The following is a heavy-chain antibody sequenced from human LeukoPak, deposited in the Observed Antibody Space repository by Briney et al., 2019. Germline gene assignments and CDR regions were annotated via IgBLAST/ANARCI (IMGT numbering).Heavy chain of an antibody. J-gene: IGHJ5*02. D-gene: IGHD6-19*01. V-gene: IGHV4-61*02. Sequence: SETLSLTCTVSGGSISSGSYYWSWIRQPAGKGLEWIGRIYTSGSTNYNPSLKSRVTISIDTSKNQFSLKLSSVTAADTAVYYCASSALSYSSGWYGEENGFDPWGQGTLVTVSS. CDR3: ASSALSYSSGWYGEENGFDP. CDR1: GGSISSGSYY. CDR2: IYTSGST.